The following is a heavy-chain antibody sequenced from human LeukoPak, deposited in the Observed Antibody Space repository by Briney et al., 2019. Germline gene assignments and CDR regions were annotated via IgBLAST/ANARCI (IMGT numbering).Heavy chain of an antibody. Sequence: SETLSLTCTVSGDSISSYDYYWGWVRQPPGKGLEWIGGIYFGGGTYFNPSLRSRATLSMDTSKSQFSLSLTSVTGADTAVYFCVRHKTHFDNWGQGTLVSVSS. CDR1: GDSISSYDYY. CDR2: IYFGGGT. V-gene: IGHV4-39*01. J-gene: IGHJ4*02. CDR3: VRHKTHFDN.